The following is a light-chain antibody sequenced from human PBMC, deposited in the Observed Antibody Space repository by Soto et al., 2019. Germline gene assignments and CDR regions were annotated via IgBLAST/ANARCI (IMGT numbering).Light chain of an antibody. CDR1: QSISTW. J-gene: IGKJ4*01. CDR3: QQYYATPLT. CDR2: KAS. Sequence: DIQMTQSPSTLSASVGDRVTITCRASQSISTWLAWYQQKPGKAPELLIYKASTLKSGVPSRFSGSGSGTEFTLTNSSLQAEDVALFYCQQYYATPLTFGGGTKVDIK. V-gene: IGKV1-5*03.